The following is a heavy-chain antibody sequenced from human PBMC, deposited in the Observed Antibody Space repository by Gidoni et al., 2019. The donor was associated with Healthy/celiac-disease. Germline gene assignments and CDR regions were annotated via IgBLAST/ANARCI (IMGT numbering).Heavy chain of an antibody. CDR2: IYYSGST. J-gene: IGHJ4*02. CDR3: ARGDIVATIRSGGIDY. D-gene: IGHD5-12*01. CDR1: GGSISSSSSY. Sequence: QLQLQESGPGLVKPSETLSLTCTVSGGSISSSSSYWGWVRQPPGKGLEWLGSIYYSGSTYYNPSLKSRVTISVDTSKNQFSLKLSSVTAADTAVYYCARGDIVATIRSGGIDYWGQGTLVTVSS. V-gene: IGHV4-39*01.